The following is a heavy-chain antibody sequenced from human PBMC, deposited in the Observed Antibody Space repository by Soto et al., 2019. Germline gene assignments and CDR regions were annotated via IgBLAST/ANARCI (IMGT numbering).Heavy chain of an antibody. CDR2: INPNSGGT. V-gene: IGHV1-2*02. CDR1: GYTFTGYY. D-gene: IGHD6-13*01. CDR3: ARGMQQPSYYYGMDV. J-gene: IGHJ6*02. Sequence: WASVKVSCKASGYTFTGYYMHWVRQAPGQGLKWMGWINPNSGGTNYAQKFQGRVTMTRDTSISTAYMELSRLRSDDTAVYYCARGMQQPSYYYGMDVWGQGTTVTVSS.